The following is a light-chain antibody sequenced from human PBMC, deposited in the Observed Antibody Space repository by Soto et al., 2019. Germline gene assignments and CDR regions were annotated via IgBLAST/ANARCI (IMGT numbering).Light chain of an antibody. CDR2: DAS. CDR3: QQYRT. CDR1: QTVRNNY. V-gene: IGKV3-20*01. J-gene: IGKJ1*01. Sequence: EVVLTQSPGTLSLSPGERATLSCRASQTVRNNYLAWYQQKPGQAPRLLIYDASSRATGIPDRFSGGGSGTDFTLTISRLEPEDFAVYYCQQYRTFGQGTKVDIK.